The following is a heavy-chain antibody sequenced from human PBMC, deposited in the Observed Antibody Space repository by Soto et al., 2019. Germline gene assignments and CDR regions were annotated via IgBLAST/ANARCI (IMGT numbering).Heavy chain of an antibody. J-gene: IGHJ4*02. Sequence: ESGPTLVNPTETLTLTCTFSGFSLTTSGVGVGWIRQPPGKALEWLALIFWDDEQHYSPSLKSSLTITKDTSKNQVVLAMTNMDPVDTATYYCAHLVVAGLTYYFDYWGQGTLVTV. CDR3: AHLVVAGLTYYFDY. D-gene: IGHD2-15*01. CDR1: GFSLTTSGVG. CDR2: IFWDDEQ. V-gene: IGHV2-5*02.